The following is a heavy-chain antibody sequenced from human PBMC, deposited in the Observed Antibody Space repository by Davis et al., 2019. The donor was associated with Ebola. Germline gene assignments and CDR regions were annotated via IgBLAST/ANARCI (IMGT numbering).Heavy chain of an antibody. CDR1: GYTFPGYY. J-gene: IGHJ6*02. V-gene: IGHV1-2*04. CDR3: ARDGGVTMVRGVKGYYYYGMDV. Sequence: ASVKVSCKASGYTFPGYYMHWVRQAPGQGLEWMGWINPNSGGTNYAQKFQGWVTMTRDTSISTAYMELSRLRSDDTAVYYCARDGGVTMVRGVKGYYYYGMDVWGQGTTVTVSS. CDR2: INPNSGGT. D-gene: IGHD3-10*01.